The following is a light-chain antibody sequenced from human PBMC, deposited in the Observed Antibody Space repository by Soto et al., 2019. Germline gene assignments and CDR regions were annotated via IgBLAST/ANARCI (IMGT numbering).Light chain of an antibody. CDR2: AVS. CDR1: SSDVGLYDY. Sequence: QSVLPQPASVSGSPGQSITISCTGTSSDVGLYDYVSWYQQHPGKAPQLMIYAVSNRPSGVSNRFSASKSGNTASLFISGLQAEGEADYYCSSYTSDSSYVFGSGTKVTVL. J-gene: IGLJ1*01. CDR3: SSYTSDSSYV. V-gene: IGLV2-14*01.